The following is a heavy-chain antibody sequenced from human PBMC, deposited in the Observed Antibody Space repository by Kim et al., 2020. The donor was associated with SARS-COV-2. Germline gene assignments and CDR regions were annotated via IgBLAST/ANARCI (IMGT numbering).Heavy chain of an antibody. D-gene: IGHD6-13*01. J-gene: IGHJ4*02. CDR1: GGSISSYY. Sequence: SETLSLTCTVSGGSISSYYWSWIRQPPGKGLEWIGYIYYSGSTNYNPSLKSRVTISVDTSKNQFSLKLSAVTAADTAVYYCAGGGGAAAGCLDYWGQGTLVTVSS. CDR2: IYYSGST. CDR3: AGGGGAAAGCLDY. V-gene: IGHV4-59*13.